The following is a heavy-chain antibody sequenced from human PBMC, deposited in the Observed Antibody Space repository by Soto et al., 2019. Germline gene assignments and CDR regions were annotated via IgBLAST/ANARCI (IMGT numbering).Heavy chain of an antibody. D-gene: IGHD4-17*01. V-gene: IGHV4-38-2*01. J-gene: IGHJ4*02. Sequence: SETLSLTCAVSVYSITSGYYWGWIRQSPGKGLEWIGSIHHSGSTYYNPSLKSRVTISVDVSKNQFSLKLSSVTAADTAVYYCARTQITVTTSSFDYWGQGTLVTGSS. CDR1: VYSITSGYY. CDR3: ARTQITVTTSSFDY. CDR2: IHHSGST.